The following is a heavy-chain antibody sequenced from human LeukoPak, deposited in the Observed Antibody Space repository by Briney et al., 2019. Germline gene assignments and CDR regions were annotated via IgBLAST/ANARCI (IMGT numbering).Heavy chain of an antibody. V-gene: IGHV4-59*01. Sequence: SETLSLTCSVSGGSIRSYYWSWIRQPPGKGLEWIGYIFNNGSTNYNPSLKSRVTISVDTSKNQLSLELSSVTAADTAVYYCARDWGRYSGYDYNWFDPWGQGTLVTVSS. CDR3: ARDWGRYSGYDYNWFDP. CDR2: IFNNGST. D-gene: IGHD5-12*01. CDR1: GGSIRSYY. J-gene: IGHJ5*02.